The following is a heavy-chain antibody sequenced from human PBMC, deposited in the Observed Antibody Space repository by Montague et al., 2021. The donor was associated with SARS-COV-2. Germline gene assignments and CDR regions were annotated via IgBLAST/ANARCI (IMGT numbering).Heavy chain of an antibody. V-gene: IGHV4-4*02. J-gene: IGHJ6*02. CDR2: IIHWGGT. CDR3: ARFLGALSGANRYSSGMDL. D-gene: IGHD2-15*01. CDR1: GGAINSSNW. Sequence: SETLSLTCVVSGGAINSSNWWSWVRQHPGKGLEWIGEIIHWGGTNYNQPLKSRVTISIDKSTNQLSLKLSSVTAADTAAYYCARFLGALSGANRYSSGMDLWGQGATVTVSS.